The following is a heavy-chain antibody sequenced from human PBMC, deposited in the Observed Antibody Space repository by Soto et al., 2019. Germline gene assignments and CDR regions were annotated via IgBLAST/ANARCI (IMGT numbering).Heavy chain of an antibody. Sequence: QVQLVQSGAEVKKPGSSVKVSCKASGGTFSSYTISWVRQAPGQGLEWMGRIIPILGIANYAQKFQGRVTITADKSTSPAFMELSSLSSEDTAVYYCAICSGGSCYSAGYWGQGTLVTVSS. CDR2: IIPILGIA. J-gene: IGHJ4*02. CDR3: AICSGGSCYSAGY. CDR1: GGTFSSYT. V-gene: IGHV1-69*02. D-gene: IGHD2-15*01.